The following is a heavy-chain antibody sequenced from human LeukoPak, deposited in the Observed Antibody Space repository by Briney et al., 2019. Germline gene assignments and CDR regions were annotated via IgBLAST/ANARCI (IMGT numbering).Heavy chain of an antibody. CDR2: IFHSGKT. D-gene: IGHD6-13*01. V-gene: IGHV4-38-2*02. CDR1: GCSIGSGYY. J-gene: IGHJ4*02. CDR3: ARDGYSSSWYPYYSFEY. Sequence: SETLSLTCTVSGCSIGSGYYWGWIRQPPGKGLEWIANIFHSGKTYFNPSLQSRVTISVDTSKNQFSLKLTSVTAADTAVYYCARDGYSSSWYPYYSFEYWGQGALVTVSS.